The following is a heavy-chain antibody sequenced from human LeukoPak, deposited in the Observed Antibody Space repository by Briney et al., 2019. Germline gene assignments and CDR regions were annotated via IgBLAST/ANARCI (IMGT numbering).Heavy chain of an antibody. Sequence: ASVKVSCKASGYTFTSYDINWVRQATGQGLEWTGWMNPNSGNTGYAQKFQGRVTITRNTSISTAYMELSSLRAEDTAVYYCARGGHPDYDFWSGYYPFDYWGQGTLVTVSS. CDR1: GYTFTSYD. CDR2: MNPNSGNT. CDR3: ARGGHPDYDFWSGYYPFDY. V-gene: IGHV1-8*03. J-gene: IGHJ4*02. D-gene: IGHD3-3*01.